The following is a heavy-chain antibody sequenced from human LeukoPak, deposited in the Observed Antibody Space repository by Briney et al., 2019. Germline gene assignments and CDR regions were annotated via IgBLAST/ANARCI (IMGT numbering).Heavy chain of an antibody. CDR3: ARESESSGWLIDY. CDR2: IWYDGSNK. J-gene: IGHJ4*02. Sequence: PGGSLRLSCAASGFTFSTSPMSWVRQAPGKGLEWVTVIWYDGSNKYYADSVKGRFTISRDNSKNTLYLQMNSLRAEDTAVYYCARESESSGWLIDYWGQGTLVTVPS. V-gene: IGHV3-33*01. CDR1: GFTFSTSP. D-gene: IGHD6-19*01.